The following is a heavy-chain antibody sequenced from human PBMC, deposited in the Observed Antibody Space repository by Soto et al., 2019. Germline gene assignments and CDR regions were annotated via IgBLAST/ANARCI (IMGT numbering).Heavy chain of an antibody. V-gene: IGHV1-69*06. CDR2: IIPIFGTA. CDR1: GGTFSSYA. Sequence: SVKVSCKASGGTFSSYAISCVLQSPLQWLEWMGGIIPIFGTANYAQKFQGRVTITADKSTSTAYMELSSLRSEDTAVYYCAREGKQLVRYAFDIWGQGTMVTV. CDR3: AREGKQLVRYAFDI. D-gene: IGHD6-6*01. J-gene: IGHJ3*02.